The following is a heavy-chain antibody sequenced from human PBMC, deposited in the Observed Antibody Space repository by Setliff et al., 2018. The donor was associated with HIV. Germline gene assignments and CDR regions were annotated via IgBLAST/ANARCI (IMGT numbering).Heavy chain of an antibody. D-gene: IGHD3-10*01. CDR2: ISSSATYT. CDR1: GFTFSDYY. V-gene: IGHV3-11*03. J-gene: IGHJ1*01. CDR3: AQAQTSVSGSYYQYLQH. Sequence: GGSLRLSCAASGFTFSDYYMTWIRQAPGKGLEWVSFISSSATYTTYADSVKGRFTISRDNSKNTLYLRMNSLRAEDTAVYYCAQAQTSVSGSYYQYLQHWGQGTLVTVSS.